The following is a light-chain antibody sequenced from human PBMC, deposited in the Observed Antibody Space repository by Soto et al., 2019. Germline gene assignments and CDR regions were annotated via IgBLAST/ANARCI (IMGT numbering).Light chain of an antibody. CDR1: SSDVGAYNY. Sequence: QSVLTQPPSASGSPGQSVTISCTGTSSDVGAYNYVSWYQQHPGKAPKLMIYEVSKRPSGVPDRFSGSKSGNTASLTVSGLQAEDDADYYCSSYTSSSTYVFGPGTKVTVL. V-gene: IGLV2-8*01. CDR3: SSYTSSSTYV. J-gene: IGLJ1*01. CDR2: EVS.